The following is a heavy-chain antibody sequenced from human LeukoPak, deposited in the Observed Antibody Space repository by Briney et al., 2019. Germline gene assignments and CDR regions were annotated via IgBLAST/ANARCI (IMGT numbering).Heavy chain of an antibody. CDR2: LNSGATYI. CDR3: ARGGRGSTWDHYFDY. Sequence: GGSLRLSCTASGFTFSTYSMNWVRQAPGKGPEWVSSLNSGATYIYYADSVKGRFTISRDNAKNSLYLQMNSLRAEDTAVYYCARGGRGSTWDHYFDYWGQGTLVTVSS. J-gene: IGHJ4*02. D-gene: IGHD6-13*01. CDR1: GFTFSTYS. V-gene: IGHV3-21*06.